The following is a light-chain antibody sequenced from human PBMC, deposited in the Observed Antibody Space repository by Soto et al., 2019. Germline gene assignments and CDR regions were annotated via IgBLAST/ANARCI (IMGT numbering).Light chain of an antibody. V-gene: IGKV1-39*01. Sequence: DIQMTQSPSSLSASVGDRVTITCRASQSISSYLNWYQQKPGKAPKLLIYAASSLQSGVPSRFSGSGSGTDFTLTISSLQPEDFATYYCQTSYSTPRTFGQGTK. J-gene: IGKJ1*01. CDR1: QSISSY. CDR2: AAS. CDR3: QTSYSTPRT.